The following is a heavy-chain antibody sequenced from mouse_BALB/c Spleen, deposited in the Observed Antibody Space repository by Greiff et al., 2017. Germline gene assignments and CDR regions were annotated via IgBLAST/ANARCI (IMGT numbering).Heavy chain of an antibody. CDR3: ARSYYYGSSSYAMDY. CDR2: ISYSGST. J-gene: IGHJ4*01. V-gene: IGHV3-8*02. Sequence: VQLQQSGPSLVKPSQTLSLTCSVTGDSITSGYWNWIRKFPGNKLEYMGYISYSGSTYYNPSLKSRISITRDTSKNQYYLQLNSVTTEDTATYYCARSYYYGSSSYAMDYWGQGTSVTVSS. D-gene: IGHD1-1*01. CDR1: GDSITSGY.